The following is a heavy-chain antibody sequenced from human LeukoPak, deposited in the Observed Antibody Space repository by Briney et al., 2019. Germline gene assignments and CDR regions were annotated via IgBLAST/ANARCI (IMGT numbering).Heavy chain of an antibody. CDR3: ARLDSSGYYVDY. V-gene: IGHV4-59*08. CDR1: GGSISTYS. D-gene: IGHD3-22*01. CDR2: IYYSGTP. J-gene: IGHJ4*02. Sequence: SETLSLTCTVSGGSISTYSWSWIRQPPGKGLEWIGYIYYSGTPNYNSSLKSRVTISLDTSKNQFSLKLSSVTAADTAVYYCARLDSSGYYVDYWGQGTLVTVSS.